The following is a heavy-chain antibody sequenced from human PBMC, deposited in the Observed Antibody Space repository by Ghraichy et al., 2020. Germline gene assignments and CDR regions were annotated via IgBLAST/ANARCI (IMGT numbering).Heavy chain of an antibody. CDR3: ASPPPSDY. V-gene: IGHV3-48*02. CDR2: ISSSSSTI. Sequence: GGSLRLSCAASGFTFSRYSMNWVRQVPGKGLEWVSYISSSSSTIFYADSVKGRFTISRDNAKNSLYLQMDSLRDEDTAVYYCASPPPSDYWGQGTLVTVSS. CDR1: GFTFSRYS. J-gene: IGHJ4*02.